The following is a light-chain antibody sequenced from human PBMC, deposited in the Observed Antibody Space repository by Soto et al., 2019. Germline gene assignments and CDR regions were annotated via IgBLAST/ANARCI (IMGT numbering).Light chain of an antibody. CDR2: GAS. V-gene: IGKV3-15*01. CDR3: QQYYNWPMYT. CDR1: QSVSSN. J-gene: IGKJ2*01. Sequence: EIVMTQSPATLSVSPWERATLSCRASQSVSSNLAWYQQKPGQAPRLLIYGASTRATGIPARFSGSGSGTEFTLTNSSLQSEDYAVYYCQQYYNWPMYTFGQGTKLEIK.